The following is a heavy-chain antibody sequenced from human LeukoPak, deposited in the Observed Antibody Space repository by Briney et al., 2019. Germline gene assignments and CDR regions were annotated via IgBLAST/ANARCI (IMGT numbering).Heavy chain of an antibody. CDR1: GFTFSSYE. CDR2: ISSSGSTI. CDR3: ARDNSWYSSGWYFDY. V-gene: IGHV3-48*03. J-gene: IGHJ4*02. Sequence: GGSLRLSCAASGFTFSSYEMNWVRQAPGKGLEWVSYISSSGSTIYYADSVKGRFTISRDNAKNSLYLQMNSLRAEDTAVYYCARDNSWYSSGWYFDYWGQGTLVTVSP. D-gene: IGHD6-19*01.